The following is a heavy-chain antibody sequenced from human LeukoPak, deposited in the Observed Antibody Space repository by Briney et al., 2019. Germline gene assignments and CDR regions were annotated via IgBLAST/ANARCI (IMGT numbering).Heavy chain of an antibody. CDR1: GYTFTGYY. CDR3: ARARRDGYNYVDY. Sequence: ASVKVSCKASGYTFTGYYLHWVRQAPGQGLEWMGWINPNSGGTNYAQKFQGRVTMTRDTSISTAYMELSRLRSDDTAVYYCARARRDGYNYVDYWGQGALVTVSS. D-gene: IGHD5-12*01. J-gene: IGHJ4*02. CDR2: INPNSGGT. V-gene: IGHV1-2*02.